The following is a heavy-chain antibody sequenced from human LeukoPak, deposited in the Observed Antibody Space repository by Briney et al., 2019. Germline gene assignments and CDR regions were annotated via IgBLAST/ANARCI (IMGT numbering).Heavy chain of an antibody. CDR1: GFTFSSYG. CDR2: IWYDGSNK. Sequence: GGSLRLSCAASGFTFSSYGMHWVRQAPGKGLEWVAVIWYDGSNKYYADSVKRRFTISRDNSKNTLYLQMNSLRAEDTAVYYCARPFSSGRNDAFDIWGQGTMVTVSS. CDR3: ARPFSSGRNDAFDI. V-gene: IGHV3-33*01. J-gene: IGHJ3*02. D-gene: IGHD3-10*01.